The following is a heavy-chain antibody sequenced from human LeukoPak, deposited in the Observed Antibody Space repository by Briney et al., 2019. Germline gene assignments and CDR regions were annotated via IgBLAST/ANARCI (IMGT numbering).Heavy chain of an antibody. D-gene: IGHD5-12*01. CDR1: GFSFRSYW. CDR2: IKPDGSGR. Sequence: GGSLRLSCAASGFSFRSYWMSWVRQAPGKGLEWVANIKPDGSGRDYVDSLKGRFTISRDNAKNLVSLQKNSLTADDTAVYYCARMPLSSGYDYYYYGLDVWGQGTTVTVS. V-gene: IGHV3-7*01. J-gene: IGHJ6*02. CDR3: ARMPLSSGYDYYYYGLDV.